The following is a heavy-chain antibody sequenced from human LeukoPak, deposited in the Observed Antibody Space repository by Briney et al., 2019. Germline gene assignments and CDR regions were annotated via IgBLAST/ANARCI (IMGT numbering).Heavy chain of an antibody. CDR3: AMTKVVAATYDAFEI. D-gene: IGHD2-15*01. V-gene: IGHV4-61*02. J-gene: IGHJ3*02. CDR1: GGSISSGSHY. CDR2: IYTSGST. Sequence: SETLSLTCTVSGGSISSGSHYWSWIRQPAGKGLEWIGRIYTSGSTNYNPSLKSRVTTSVDTSKNQFSLKLSSVTAADTAVYYCAMTKVVAATYDAFEIWGQGTMVTVSS.